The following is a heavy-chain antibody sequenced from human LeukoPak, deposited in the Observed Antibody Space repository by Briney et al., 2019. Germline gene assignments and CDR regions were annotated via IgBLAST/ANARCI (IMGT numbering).Heavy chain of an antibody. J-gene: IGHJ4*02. D-gene: IGHD6-19*01. CDR1: GGSISSYY. V-gene: IGHV4-59*01. Sequence: PSETLSLTCTVSGGSISSYYWSWIRQPPGKRLEWIGYIYYSGSTNYNPSLKSRVTTSVDTSKNQFSLKLSSVTAADTAVYYCASIGSSGWYYFDYWGQGTLVTVSS. CDR2: IYYSGST. CDR3: ASIGSSGWYYFDY.